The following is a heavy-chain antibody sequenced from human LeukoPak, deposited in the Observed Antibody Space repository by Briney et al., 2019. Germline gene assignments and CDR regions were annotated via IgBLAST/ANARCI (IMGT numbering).Heavy chain of an antibody. CDR2: IILIFGTA. D-gene: IGHD6-13*01. CDR3: AGGDSRNWFDP. J-gene: IGHJ5*02. CDR1: GGTFSSYA. Sequence: ASVKVSCKASGGTFSSYAISWVRQAPGQGLEWMGGIILIFGTANYAQKFQGRVTITADESTSTAYMELSSLRSEDTAVYYCAGGDSRNWFDPWGQGTLVTVSS. V-gene: IGHV1-69*13.